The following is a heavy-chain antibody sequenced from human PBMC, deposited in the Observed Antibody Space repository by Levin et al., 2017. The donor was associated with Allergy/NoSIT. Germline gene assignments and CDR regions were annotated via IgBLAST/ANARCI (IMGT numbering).Heavy chain of an antibody. V-gene: IGHV4-59*01. CDR2: IYYSGST. J-gene: IGHJ4*02. CDR1: GGSISSSY. D-gene: IGHD3-10*01. Sequence: SQTLSLTCTVSGGSISSSYWSWIRQPPGKGLEWIGYIYYSGSTNYNPSLKSRVTISVDTSKNQFSLKLSSVSAADTAVYYCARGGQVYFGELLQLFDYWGQGTLVTVSS. CDR3: ARGGQVYFGELLQLFDY.